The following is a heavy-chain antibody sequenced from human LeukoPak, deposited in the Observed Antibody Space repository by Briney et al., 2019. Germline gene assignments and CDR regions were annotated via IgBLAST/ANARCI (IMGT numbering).Heavy chain of an antibody. CDR2: INPNSGGT. V-gene: IGHV1-2*02. Sequence: ASVKASCKASGYTSTGYYMHWVRQAPGQGLEWMGWINPNSGGTNYAQKFQGRVTMTRDTSISTAYMELSRLRSDDTAVYYCARGDYYDSSGYYQTPGWFDPWGQGTLVTVSS. CDR3: ARGDYYDSSGYYQTPGWFDP. D-gene: IGHD3-22*01. CDR1: GYTSTGYY. J-gene: IGHJ5*02.